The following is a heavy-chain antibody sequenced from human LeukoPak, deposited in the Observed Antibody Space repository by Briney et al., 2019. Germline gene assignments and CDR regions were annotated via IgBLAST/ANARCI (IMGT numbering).Heavy chain of an antibody. Sequence: ASETLSLTCTVSGYSISSGYYWGWIRQPPGKGLEWIGSIYHSGSTYYNPSLKSRVTISVDTSKNQFSLKLSSVTAADMAVYYCARRARRDGYTWGDYYYYYGMDVWGQGTTVTVSS. CDR3: ARRARRDGYTWGDYYYYYGMDV. D-gene: IGHD5-24*01. CDR1: GYSISSGYY. CDR2: IYHSGST. J-gene: IGHJ6*02. V-gene: IGHV4-38-2*02.